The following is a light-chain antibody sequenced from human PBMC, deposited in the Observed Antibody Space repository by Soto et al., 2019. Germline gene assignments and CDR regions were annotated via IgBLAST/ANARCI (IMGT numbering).Light chain of an antibody. CDR3: QSYDSSSAV. Sequence: QPVLTQPPSVSGAPGQRVTISCTGSSSNIGAGYDVHWYQQLPGTAPKLLIYGNSNRPSGVPDRFSGSKSGTSASLAITGLQAEDEADYYCQSYDSSSAVFGGGTKLTVL. CDR1: SSNIGAGYD. CDR2: GNS. J-gene: IGLJ2*01. V-gene: IGLV1-40*01.